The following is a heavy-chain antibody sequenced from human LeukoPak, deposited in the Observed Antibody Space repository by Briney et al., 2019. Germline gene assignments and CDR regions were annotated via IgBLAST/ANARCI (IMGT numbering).Heavy chain of an antibody. CDR1: GYTFTGYY. Sequence: ASVKVSCKASGYTFTGYYMHWVRQAPGQGLEWMGWINPNSGGTNYAQKFQGRVTMTRDTSISTAYMELSRLRSDDTAVYYCARVIERWPIQVDYWGQGTLVTVSS. CDR2: INPNSGGT. V-gene: IGHV1-2*02. J-gene: IGHJ4*02. CDR3: ARVIERWPIQVDY. D-gene: IGHD5-24*01.